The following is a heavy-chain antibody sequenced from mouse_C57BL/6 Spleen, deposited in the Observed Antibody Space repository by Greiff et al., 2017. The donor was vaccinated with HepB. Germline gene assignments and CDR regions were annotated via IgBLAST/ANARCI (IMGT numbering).Heavy chain of an antibody. CDR3: ARGTHAMDY. Sequence: EVKLVESGGGLVKPGGSLKLSCAASGFTFSSYAMSWVRQTPEKRLEWVATISDGGSYTYYPDNVKGRFTISRDNAKNNLYLQMSHLKSEDTAMDYCARGTHAMDYWGQGTSVTVSS. CDR1: GFTFSSYA. J-gene: IGHJ4*01. V-gene: IGHV5-4*03. D-gene: IGHD3-3*01. CDR2: ISDGGSYT.